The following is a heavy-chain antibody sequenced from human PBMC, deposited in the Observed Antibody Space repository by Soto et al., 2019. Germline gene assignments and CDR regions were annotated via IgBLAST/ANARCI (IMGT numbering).Heavy chain of an antibody. Sequence: GGSLRLSCAASGFTFSNAWMNWVRQAPGKGLEWVGRIKSKTDGGTTDYAAPVKGRFTISRDDSKNTLYLQMNSLKTEDTAVYYCTTPGEYCSSSTSCYIHYYYGMDVWGQGTTVTVSS. CDR1: GFTFSNAW. CDR2: IKSKTDGGTT. V-gene: IGHV3-15*07. D-gene: IGHD2-2*02. J-gene: IGHJ6*02. CDR3: TTPGEYCSSSTSCYIHYYYGMDV.